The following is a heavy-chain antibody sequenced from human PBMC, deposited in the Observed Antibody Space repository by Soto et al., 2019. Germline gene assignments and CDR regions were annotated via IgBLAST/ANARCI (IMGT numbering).Heavy chain of an antibody. CDR2: INHSGST. D-gene: IGHD2-15*01. V-gene: IGHV4-34*01. Sequence: SETLSLTCAVYGGSFSGYYWSWIRQPPGKGLEWIGEINHSGSTNYNPSLKSRVTISVDTSKNQFSLKLSSVTAADTAVYYCARLVFDIRHQGHAFACRGQGTMVTLSS. CDR3: ARLVFDIRHQGHAFAC. J-gene: IGHJ4*03. CDR1: GGSFSGYY.